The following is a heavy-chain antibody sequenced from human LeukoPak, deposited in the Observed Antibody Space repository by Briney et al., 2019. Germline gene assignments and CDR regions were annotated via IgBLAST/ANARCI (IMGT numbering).Heavy chain of an antibody. CDR3: ARGVSVAGTGYYFDY. V-gene: IGHV4-59*01. D-gene: IGHD6-19*01. Sequence: SETLSLTRTVSGGSISSYYWSWIRQPPGKGLEWIGYIYYSGSTNYNPSLKSRVTISVDTSKNQFSLKLSSVTAADTAVYYCARGVSVAGTGYYFDYWGQGTLVTVSS. CDR2: IYYSGST. CDR1: GGSISSYY. J-gene: IGHJ4*02.